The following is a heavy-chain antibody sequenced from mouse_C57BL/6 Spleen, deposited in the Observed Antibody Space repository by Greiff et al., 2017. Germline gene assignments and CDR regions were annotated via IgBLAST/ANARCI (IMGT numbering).Heavy chain of an antibody. CDR3: ARVVATKFDY. CDR2: IYPGDGDT. V-gene: IGHV1-80*01. D-gene: IGHD1-1*01. J-gene: IGHJ2*01. Sequence: QVQLKQSGAELVKPGASVKISCKASGYAFSSYWMNWVKQRPGKGLEWSGQIYPGDGDTNYNGKFKAKATPTADKSSRTAYMQLSSLTSEDSAVYFCARVVATKFDYWGQGTTLTVSS. CDR1: GYAFSSYW.